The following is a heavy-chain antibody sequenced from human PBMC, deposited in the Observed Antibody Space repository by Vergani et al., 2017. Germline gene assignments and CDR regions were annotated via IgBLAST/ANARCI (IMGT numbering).Heavy chain of an antibody. V-gene: IGHV3-74*03. Sequence: EVQLVESGGGSVQSGGSLRLSCVASGFSLNTYWMHWVRQVPGKGLMWVARIDEYGNRATYGDFDTGRFTLSRDNAKNTVFLQMNTLRADDAGVYYCYRTESCTEIACNTRFDSWGQGTLVTVSS. CDR3: YRTESCTEIACNTRFDS. D-gene: IGHD2-8*02. J-gene: IGHJ5*01. CDR2: IDEYGNRA. CDR1: GFSLNTYW.